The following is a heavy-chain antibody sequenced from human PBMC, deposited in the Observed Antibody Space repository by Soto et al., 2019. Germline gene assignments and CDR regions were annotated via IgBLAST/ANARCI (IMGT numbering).Heavy chain of an antibody. CDR3: ATPGPPSHGDAFDI. J-gene: IGHJ3*02. Sequence: QVQLQESGPGLVKPSETLSLTCTVSGGSISSYYWSWIRQPPGKGLEWIGYIYYSGSTNYNPSLKSRVTISVDTSKNQFSLKLSSVTAADTAVYYCATPGPPSHGDAFDIWGQGTMVTVSS. CDR2: IYYSGST. CDR1: GGSISSYY. V-gene: IGHV4-59*08.